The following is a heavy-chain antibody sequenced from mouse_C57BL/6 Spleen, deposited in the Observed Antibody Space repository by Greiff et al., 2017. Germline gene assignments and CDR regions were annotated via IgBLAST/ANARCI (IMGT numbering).Heavy chain of an antibody. J-gene: IGHJ4*01. D-gene: IGHD1-1*01. CDR1: GYTFTSYW. CDR3: ARDHYGSSYVDYYAMDY. CDR2: IYPGSGST. V-gene: IGHV1-55*01. Sequence: QVQLQQSGAELVKPGASVKMSCKASGYTFTSYWITWVKQRPGQGLEWIGDIYPGSGSTNYNEKFKSKATLTVDTSSSTAYMQLSSLTSEDSAVYYCARDHYGSSYVDYYAMDYWGQGTSVTVSS.